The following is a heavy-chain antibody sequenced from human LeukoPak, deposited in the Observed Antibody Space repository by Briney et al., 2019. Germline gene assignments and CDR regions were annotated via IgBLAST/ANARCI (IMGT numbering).Heavy chain of an antibody. D-gene: IGHD6-13*01. V-gene: IGHV4-34*01. CDR3: ARGLTAAGSRSFDY. CDR2: INHSGST. J-gene: IGHJ4*02. Sequence: SETLSLTCAVYGGSFSGYYWSWIRQPPGKGLEWIGEINHSGSTNYNPSLKSRVTISVDTSKNQFSLKLSSVTVADTAVYYCARGLTAAGSRSFDYWGQGTLVTVSS. CDR1: GGSFSGYY.